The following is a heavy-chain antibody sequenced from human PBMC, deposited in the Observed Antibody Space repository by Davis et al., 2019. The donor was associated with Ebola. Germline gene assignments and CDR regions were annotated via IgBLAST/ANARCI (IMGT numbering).Heavy chain of an antibody. Sequence: ASVKVSCKASGYTFTGYYMHWVRQAPGQGLEWMGWINPNSGGTNYAQKFQGWVTMTRDTSISTAYMELSRLRSEDTAVYYCARGVIAARLHVNGMDVWGQGTTVTVSS. CDR2: INPNSGGT. J-gene: IGHJ6*02. V-gene: IGHV1-2*04. CDR1: GYTFTGYY. CDR3: ARGVIAARLHVNGMDV. D-gene: IGHD6-6*01.